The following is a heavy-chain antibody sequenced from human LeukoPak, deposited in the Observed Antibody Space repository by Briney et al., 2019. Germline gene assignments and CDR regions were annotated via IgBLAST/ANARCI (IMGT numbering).Heavy chain of an antibody. CDR3: ARDPHSSSWYFVGNYYYYYGMDV. Sequence: GASVKVSCKASGYTFTSYGISWVRQAPGQGLEWMGWISAYNGNTNYAQKLQGRVTMTTDTSTSTAYMELRSLRSDDTAVYYCARDPHSSSWYFVGNYYYYYGMDVWGQGTTVTVSS. J-gene: IGHJ6*02. CDR1: GYTFTSYG. V-gene: IGHV1-18*01. D-gene: IGHD6-13*01. CDR2: ISAYNGNT.